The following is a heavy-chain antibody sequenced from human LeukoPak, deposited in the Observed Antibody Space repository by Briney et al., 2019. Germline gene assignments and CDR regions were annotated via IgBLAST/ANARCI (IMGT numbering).Heavy chain of an antibody. CDR1: GGSISTYY. V-gene: IGHV4-59*01. Sequence: SETLSLTCAVSGGSISTYYWSWIRQPPGKGLEWIAYIHYSGSTNYNPSLKSRVTISEDTSKNQFYLKLSSVTAADTAVYYCARGRDNWNTVIHFDYWGQGTLVTVSS. CDR3: ARGRDNWNTVIHFDY. CDR2: IHYSGST. D-gene: IGHD1/OR15-1a*01. J-gene: IGHJ4*02.